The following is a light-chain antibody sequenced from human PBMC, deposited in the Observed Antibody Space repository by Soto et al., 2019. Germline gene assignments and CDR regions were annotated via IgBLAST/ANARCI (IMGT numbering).Light chain of an antibody. V-gene: IGLV2-14*01. J-gene: IGLJ3*02. Sequence: QSALTQPASVSGSPGQSIAISCTGSSSDVCRYNFVSWYRQEPGKAPKLIIYDVNNRAPGVSHRFSGSKSGNTASLNISGLQAEDESDYYCSSCTSHREVFGGGTKLTVL. CDR2: DVN. CDR1: SSDVCRYNF. CDR3: SSCTSHREV.